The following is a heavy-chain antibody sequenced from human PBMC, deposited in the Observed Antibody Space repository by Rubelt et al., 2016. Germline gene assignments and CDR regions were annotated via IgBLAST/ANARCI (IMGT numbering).Heavy chain of an antibody. CDR2: MNPNSGKT. CDR3: ARDLDVSGSYYLPSDY. D-gene: IGHD3-10*01. J-gene: IGHJ4*02. Sequence: PGASVKVSCKTSGYTFNNYDFNWVRQATGQGLEWMGWMNPNSGKTHYAQKLQGRVTMTWNNSVSTAYMELSSLTSDDTAVYYCARDLDVSGSYYLPSDYWGQGTLVTVSS. V-gene: IGHV1-8*01. CDR1: GYTFNNYD.